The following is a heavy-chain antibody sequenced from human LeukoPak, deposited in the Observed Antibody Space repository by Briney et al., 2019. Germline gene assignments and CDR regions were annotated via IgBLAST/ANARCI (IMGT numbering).Heavy chain of an antibody. D-gene: IGHD3-3*01. CDR3: ARLGRTRYYDFWSGYYGNDYYYYMDV. Sequence: ASVKVSCKASGYTFTSYGISWVRQAPGQGLEWMGWISAYNGNTNYAQKLQGRVTMTTDTSTSTAYMELRSLRSDDTAVYHCARLGRTRYYDFWSGYYGNDYYYYMDVWGKGTTVTVSS. V-gene: IGHV1-18*01. CDR2: ISAYNGNT. CDR1: GYTFTSYG. J-gene: IGHJ6*03.